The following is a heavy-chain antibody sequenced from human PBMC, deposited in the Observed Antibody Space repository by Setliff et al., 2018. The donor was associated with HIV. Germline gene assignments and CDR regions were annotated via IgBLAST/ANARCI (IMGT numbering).Heavy chain of an antibody. J-gene: IGHJ6*04. V-gene: IGHV3-7*03. CDR1: GFTFSRYW. CDR3: GDVRATLGV. D-gene: IGHD5-12*01. Sequence: GESLKISCAASGFTFSRYWMSWIRQAPGKGLEWVANIKQDGSEKNYVDSVRGRFSISRDNTKNSLYLQMNSLRAEDTAVYYCGDVRATLGVWGKGTTITVSS. CDR2: IKQDGSEK.